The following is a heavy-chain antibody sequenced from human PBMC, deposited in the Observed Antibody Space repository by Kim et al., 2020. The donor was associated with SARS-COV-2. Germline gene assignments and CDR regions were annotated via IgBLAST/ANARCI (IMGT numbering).Heavy chain of an antibody. Sequence: SETLSLTCTVSGGSMSGYHWNWIRQPAGKGLEWIGRIYIGGSTHYKHSLKSRISLSIDKSKRPFSMNLRSVTAADTAVYYCARGPMGSFDYWGQGTRVTVSS. V-gene: IGHV4-4*07. CDR2: IYIGGST. CDR3: ARGPMGSFDY. J-gene: IGHJ4*02. D-gene: IGHD3-10*01. CDR1: GGSMSGYH.